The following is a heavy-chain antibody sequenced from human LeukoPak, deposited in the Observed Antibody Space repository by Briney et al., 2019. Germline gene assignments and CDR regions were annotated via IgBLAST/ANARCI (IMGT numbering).Heavy chain of an antibody. V-gene: IGHV4-34*01. CDR2: IHHSGST. J-gene: IGHJ4*02. Sequence: SESLCLTCAVYGGSFSGYWWGWVRQPPGKGLEWVGEIHHSGSTNYTPSLKSRVTISVDTSKNQFSLKLSSVTAADTAVYYCARSLIYSSSWYRLDYWGQGTLVTVS. CDR3: ARSLIYSSSWYRLDY. CDR1: GGSFSGYW. D-gene: IGHD6-13*01.